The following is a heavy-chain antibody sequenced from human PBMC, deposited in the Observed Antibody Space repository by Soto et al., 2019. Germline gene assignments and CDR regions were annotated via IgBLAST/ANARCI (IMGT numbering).Heavy chain of an antibody. CDR3: AKDHSSSWYRFVFDY. J-gene: IGHJ4*02. CDR2: ISGSGGST. Sequence: GGSLRLSCAASGFTFSSYAMSWVRQAPGKGLEWVSAISGSGGSTYYADSVKGRFTISRDNSKNTLYLQMNSLRAEDTAVYYCAKDHSSSWYRFVFDYWGQGTLVTVSS. D-gene: IGHD6-13*01. CDR1: GFTFSSYA. V-gene: IGHV3-23*01.